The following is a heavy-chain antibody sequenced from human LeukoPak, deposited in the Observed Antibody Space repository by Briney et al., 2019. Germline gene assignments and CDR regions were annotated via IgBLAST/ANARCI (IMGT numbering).Heavy chain of an antibody. J-gene: IGHJ4*02. V-gene: IGHV5-51*01. Sequence: GEPLKISRKGSGYSFTGYWIGWVRQMPGKGLEWMGIIYPGDSDIRYSPSFQGQVTISADKSISTAYLQWSSLKASDTAMYYCARLEVEMATVYFDYWGQGILVTVSS. CDR2: IYPGDSDI. D-gene: IGHD5-24*01. CDR1: GYSFTGYW. CDR3: ARLEVEMATVYFDY.